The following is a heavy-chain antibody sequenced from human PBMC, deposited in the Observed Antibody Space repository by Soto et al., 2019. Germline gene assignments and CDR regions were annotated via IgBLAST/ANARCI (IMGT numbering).Heavy chain of an antibody. CDR3: ATSYSSGYRAFDY. D-gene: IGHD3-10*01. J-gene: IGHJ4*02. V-gene: IGHV1-69*04. CDR2: VNPILSMS. CDR1: GDTFSFYS. Sequence: QVQLVQSGAEVKRPGSSVKVSCKASGDTFSFYSINWVRQAPGLGLEWMGRVNPILSMSNYAQRFQGRVTLAAGTSTCTAYMELSGLRSEDTAMYYCATSYSSGYRAFDYWGQGALVTVSS.